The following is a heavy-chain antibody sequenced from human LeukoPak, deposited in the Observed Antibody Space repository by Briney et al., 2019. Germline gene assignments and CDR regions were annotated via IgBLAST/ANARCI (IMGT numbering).Heavy chain of an antibody. CDR1: GYSFTSYW. CDR3: AILSRCTNGVCYPYYYYYYMDV. Sequence: GESLKISCKGSGYSFTSYWIGWVRQMPGKGLEWMGIIYPGDSDTRYSPSFQGQVTISADKSISTACLQWSSLKASDTAMYYCAILSRCTNGVCYPYYYYYYMDVWGKGTTVTVSS. CDR2: IYPGDSDT. V-gene: IGHV5-51*01. D-gene: IGHD2-8*01. J-gene: IGHJ6*03.